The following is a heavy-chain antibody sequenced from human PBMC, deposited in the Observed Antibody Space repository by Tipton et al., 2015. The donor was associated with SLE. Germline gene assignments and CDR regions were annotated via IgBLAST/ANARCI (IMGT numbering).Heavy chain of an antibody. CDR2: IYSGGSRT. CDR3: AKEEAIFGAGYYMDV. D-gene: IGHD3-9*01. J-gene: IGHJ6*03. V-gene: IGHV3-23*03. CDR1: GFTFRNSA. Sequence: SLRLSCAASGFTFRNSAMSWVRQAPGKGLEWVSFIYSGGSRTYYADSVKGRFTISRDNSKNTLYLQMNSLRAEDTAVYYCAKEEAIFGAGYYMDVWGKGTTVTVSS.